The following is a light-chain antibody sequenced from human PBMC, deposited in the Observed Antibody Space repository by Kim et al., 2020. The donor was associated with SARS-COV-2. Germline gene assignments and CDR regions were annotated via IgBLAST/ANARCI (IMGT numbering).Light chain of an antibody. CDR1: QGISSY. CDR3: QQYYSYPPS. CDR2: AAS. Sequence: SASTGDRVTIPCRAGQGISSYLAWYQQKPGKAPKLLIYAASTLQSGVPSRFSGSGSGTDFTLTISCLQSEDFATYYCQQYYSYPPSFGQGTKLEI. V-gene: IGKV1-8*01. J-gene: IGKJ2*03.